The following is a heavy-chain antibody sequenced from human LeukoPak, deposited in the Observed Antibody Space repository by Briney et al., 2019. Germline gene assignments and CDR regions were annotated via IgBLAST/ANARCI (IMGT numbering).Heavy chain of an antibody. D-gene: IGHD2-21*02. J-gene: IGHJ4*02. CDR1: GGSISNYN. CDR2: IYSSGRT. CDR3: ARDRGDYGSSDY. V-gene: IGHV4-4*07. Sequence: SETLSLTCTVSGGSISNYNWSWIRQPAGRGLEWIGRIYSSGRTNYNPSLKSRVTMSVDTSKNQFSLKLSSVTAADTAMYYCARDRGDYGSSDYWGQGTLVTVSS.